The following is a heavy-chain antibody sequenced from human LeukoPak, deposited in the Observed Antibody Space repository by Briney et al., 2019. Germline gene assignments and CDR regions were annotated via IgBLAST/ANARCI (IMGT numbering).Heavy chain of an antibody. CDR3: ARRAYSSSWFVFDY. CDR1: GFTFDDYD. Sequence: GGSLRLSCAASGFTFDDYDMSWVSQAPGKGLEWVSGINWNGDSTGYADSVKGRFTISRDNAKNSLYLQMNSLRAEDTALYYCARRAYSSSWFVFDYWGQGTLVTVSS. J-gene: IGHJ4*02. CDR2: INWNGDST. D-gene: IGHD6-13*01. V-gene: IGHV3-20*04.